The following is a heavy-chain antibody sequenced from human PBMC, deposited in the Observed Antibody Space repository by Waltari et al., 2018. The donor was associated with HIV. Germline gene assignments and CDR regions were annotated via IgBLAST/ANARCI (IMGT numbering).Heavy chain of an antibody. V-gene: IGHV3-48*04. CDR1: GFSFSSYC. CDR2: NSNSGNTI. CDR3: ARARGYSYGYEDY. J-gene: IGHJ4*02. D-gene: IGHD5-18*01. Sequence: EVQLVESRGDLVQLGGSLSLSCAASGFSFSSYCMNGVRQAPGKGVEWISYNSNSGNTIDYADSVKGRFTISRDNAKNSLSLQMHSLRAEDTAVYYCARARGYSYGYEDYWGQGALVTVSS.